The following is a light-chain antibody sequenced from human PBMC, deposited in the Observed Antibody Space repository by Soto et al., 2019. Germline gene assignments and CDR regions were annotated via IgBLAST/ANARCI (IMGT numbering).Light chain of an antibody. CDR1: QGVSSSY. CDR2: GAS. Sequence: EIVLTQSPGPLSLSPGERATLSGRASQGVSSSYLAGYQQKPGQAPRLLIYGASSRATGIPDRFSGSGSGTDFTLTISRLEPEDFAVYYGQQYGCSPPYTLGQWTKLESK. CDR3: QQYGCSPPYT. V-gene: IGKV3-20*01. J-gene: IGKJ2*01.